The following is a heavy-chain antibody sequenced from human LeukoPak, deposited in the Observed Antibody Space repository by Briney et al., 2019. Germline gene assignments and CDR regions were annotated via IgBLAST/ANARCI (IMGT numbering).Heavy chain of an antibody. D-gene: IGHD3-9*01. J-gene: IGHJ4*02. Sequence: SQTLSLTCTISGGSISSGSYYWSWIRQPAGKGLEWIGRIYTSGSTNYSPSLKSRVTISLDTSKNQFSLKLTSVTAADTAVYYCARSTWLLDKWGQGTLVTVSS. CDR1: GGSISSGSYY. CDR2: IYTSGST. V-gene: IGHV4-61*02. CDR3: ARSTWLLDK.